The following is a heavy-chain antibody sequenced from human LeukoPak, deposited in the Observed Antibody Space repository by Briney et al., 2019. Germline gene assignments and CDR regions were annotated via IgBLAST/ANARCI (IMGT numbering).Heavy chain of an antibody. V-gene: IGHV4-34*01. J-gene: IGHJ6*03. CDR3: ARQRSTVAPYYYMDV. Sequence: SETLSLTCAVYGGSFSVYFWSWIRQPPGKGPEWIGEINHSGSTNYNPSLKSRVTISVDTSKNQFSLRLSSVTAADTAVYYCARQRSTVAPYYYMDVWGKGTTVTVSS. CDR1: GGSFSVYF. CDR2: INHSGST. D-gene: IGHD4-23*01.